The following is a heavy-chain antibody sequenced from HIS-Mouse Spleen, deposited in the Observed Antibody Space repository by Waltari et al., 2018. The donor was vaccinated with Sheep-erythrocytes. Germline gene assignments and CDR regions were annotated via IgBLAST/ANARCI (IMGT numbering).Heavy chain of an antibody. Sequence: QVQLVESGGGVVQPGRSLRLSCAASGFTFSSYGMHWVRQAPGKGLGWGAVRSYDGSNKYYADAVKGRFTISRDNSKNTLYLQMNSLRAEDTAVYYCAKVRTVNYWYFDLWGRGTLVTVSS. J-gene: IGHJ2*01. CDR1: GFTFSSYG. V-gene: IGHV3-30*18. D-gene: IGHD1-1*01. CDR3: AKVRTVNYWYFDL. CDR2: RSYDGSNK.